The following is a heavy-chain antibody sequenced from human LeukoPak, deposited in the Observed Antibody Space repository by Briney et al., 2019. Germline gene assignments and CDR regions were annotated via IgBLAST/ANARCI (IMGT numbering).Heavy chain of an antibody. D-gene: IGHD1-26*01. J-gene: IGHJ4*02. CDR2: IYNGGST. CDR3: ARSSVGATPYYFDY. CDR1: GFTVSSNY. Sequence: GGSLRLSCAASGFTVSSNYMSWVRQAPGKGLEWVSVIYNGGSTYYADSVKGRFTISRDNSKNTLYLQMNSLRAEDTAVYYCARSSVGATPYYFDYWGQGTLVTVSS. V-gene: IGHV3-53*01.